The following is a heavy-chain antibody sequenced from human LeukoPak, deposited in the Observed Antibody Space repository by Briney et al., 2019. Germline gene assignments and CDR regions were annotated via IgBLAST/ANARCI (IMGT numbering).Heavy chain of an antibody. J-gene: IGHJ4*02. CDR3: AKGYYGSGSYPTLDN. CDR1: GFTFSSYS. CDR2: INSDGSSP. Sequence: GGSLRLSCAASGFTFSSYSMNWVGQAPGKGLEWVSCINSDGSSPSYADSVKGRFTISRDNAKNTVYLQMNSLRAEDTAVYYCAKGYYGSGSYPTLDNWGQGTLVTVSS. V-gene: IGHV3-74*01. D-gene: IGHD3-10*01.